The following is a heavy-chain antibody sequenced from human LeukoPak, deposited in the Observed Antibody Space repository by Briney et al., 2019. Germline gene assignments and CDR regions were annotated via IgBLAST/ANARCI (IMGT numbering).Heavy chain of an antibody. CDR2: INAGNGNT. Sequence: ASVKVSCKASGYTFTSYAMHWVRQAPGQRLEWMGWINAGNGNTKYSQKFQGRVTITRDTSASTAYMELSSLRSEDTAVYYCARDITMVRGVFPLGFDYWGQGTLVTVSS. V-gene: IGHV1-3*01. CDR1: GYTFTSYA. D-gene: IGHD3-10*01. J-gene: IGHJ4*02. CDR3: ARDITMVRGVFPLGFDY.